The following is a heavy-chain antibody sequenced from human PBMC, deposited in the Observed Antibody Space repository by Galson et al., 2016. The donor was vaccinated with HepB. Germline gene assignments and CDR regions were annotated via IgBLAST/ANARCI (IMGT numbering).Heavy chain of an antibody. CDR2: IYWDDDK. CDR3: VHSFRRPACSDGNCYHFDQ. V-gene: IGHV2-5*02. J-gene: IGHJ4*02. D-gene: IGHD2-15*01. Sequence: PALVKPTQTLTLTCTCSGFSVSSDGVGVGWIRQPPGKALEWLGIIYWDDDKRYSPNVKSRVTITKDTSRNQVVLTMTNMDPVDTATYYCVHSFRRPACSDGNCYHFDQWGQGILVTVFS. CDR1: GFSVSSDGVG.